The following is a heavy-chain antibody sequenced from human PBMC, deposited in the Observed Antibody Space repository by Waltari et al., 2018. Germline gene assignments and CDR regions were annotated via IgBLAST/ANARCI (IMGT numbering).Heavy chain of an antibody. V-gene: IGHV1-3*01. Sequence: QVQLVQSGAEVKKPGASVKVSCKASGYTFTSYAMHWVRQAPGQRLEWMGWINAGNGNTKYSQKFQGRVTITADTSTDTAYMELSSLRSEDTAVYYCATSGGRSRAAFDIWGQGTMVTVSS. D-gene: IGHD3-16*01. CDR1: GYTFTSYA. CDR3: ATSGGRSRAAFDI. CDR2: INAGNGNT. J-gene: IGHJ3*02.